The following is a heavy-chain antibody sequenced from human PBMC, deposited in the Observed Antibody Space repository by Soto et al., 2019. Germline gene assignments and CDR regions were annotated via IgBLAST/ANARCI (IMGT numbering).Heavy chain of an antibody. J-gene: IGHJ6*03. D-gene: IGHD3-3*01. CDR3: ASGYDFWSGGAYMDV. CDR1: GYTFTSYA. Sequence: QVQLVQSGAEVKKPGASVKVSCKSSGYTFTSYAMHWVRQAPGQRLEWMGWINAGNGNTKYSQKFQGRVTITRDTSASTAYMELSSLRSDDTAVYYCASGYDFWSGGAYMDVWGKGTTVNVSS. CDR2: INAGNGNT. V-gene: IGHV1-3*01.